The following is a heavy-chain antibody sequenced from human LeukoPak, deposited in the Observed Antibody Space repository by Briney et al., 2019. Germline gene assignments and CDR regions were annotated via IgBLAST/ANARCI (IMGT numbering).Heavy chain of an antibody. J-gene: IGHJ4*02. CDR2: ISGSGGST. CDR3: AKASITIFGVVIADPSYYFDY. D-gene: IGHD3-3*01. V-gene: IGHV3-23*01. Sequence: GGSLRLSRAASGFTFSSYAMSWVRQAPGKGLEWVSAISGSGGSTYYADSVKGRFTISRDNSKNTLYLQMNSLRAEDTAVYYCAKASITIFGVVIADPSYYFDYWGPGNPGHRLL. CDR1: GFTFSSYA.